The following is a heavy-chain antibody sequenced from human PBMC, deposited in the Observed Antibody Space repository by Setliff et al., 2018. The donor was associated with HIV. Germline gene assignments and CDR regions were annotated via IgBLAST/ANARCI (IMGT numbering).Heavy chain of an antibody. V-gene: IGHV5-51*01. Sequence: GESLKISCKGSGYRFNNYWISWVRQMPGKGLEWMGIIYPGDSDTTYSPSFQGQVTISADKSISTAFLQWTSLKASDTAMYFCARGGSSGSLAYWGQGTLVTVSS. CDR2: IYPGDSDT. CDR3: ARGGSSGSLAY. J-gene: IGHJ4*02. D-gene: IGHD6-19*01. CDR1: GYRFNNYW.